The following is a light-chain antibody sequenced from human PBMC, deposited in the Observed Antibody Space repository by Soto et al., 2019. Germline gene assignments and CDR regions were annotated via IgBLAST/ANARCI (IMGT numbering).Light chain of an antibody. J-gene: IGKJ1*01. CDR2: SAS. Sequence: AIQMTQSPSSLSASVGDRVTISCRASQGIRGYLGWYQHKPGKAPQLLIYSASTLHTGVPPRFSGSGSGTDFSLTISSLQPEDFATYYCLQYYISPRTFGQGTKVDI. V-gene: IGKV1-6*01. CDR3: LQYYISPRT. CDR1: QGIRGY.